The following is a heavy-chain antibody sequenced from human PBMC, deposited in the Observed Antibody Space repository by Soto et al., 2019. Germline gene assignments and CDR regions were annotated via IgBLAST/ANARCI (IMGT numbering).Heavy chain of an antibody. V-gene: IGHV3-33*01. CDR1: GFTFSTYG. J-gene: IGHJ1*01. CDR3: AIDRVESGYPEYFQH. Sequence: GGSLRLSCAASGFTFSTYGMHWVRQAPGKGLEWVAVIWYDGSNKYYVDSVKGRFSISRDNSKNTLYLQMDSLRAEDTAVYYCAIDRVESGYPEYFQHWGQGTLVTVSS. D-gene: IGHD3-22*01. CDR2: IWYDGSNK.